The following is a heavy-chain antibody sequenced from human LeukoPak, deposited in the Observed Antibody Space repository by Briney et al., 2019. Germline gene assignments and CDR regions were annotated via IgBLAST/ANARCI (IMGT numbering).Heavy chain of an antibody. J-gene: IGHJ4*02. CDR1: GFTFSSYA. V-gene: IGHV3-64*01. CDR3: TTEVDCSSTSCYDLFDY. CDR2: ISSNGGST. D-gene: IGHD2-2*01. Sequence: GGSLRLSCAASGFTFSSYAMHWVRQALGKGLEYVSAISSNGGSTYYANSVKGRFTISRDNSENTLHLQMNSLKTEDTAVYYCTTEVDCSSTSCYDLFDYWGQGTLVTVSS.